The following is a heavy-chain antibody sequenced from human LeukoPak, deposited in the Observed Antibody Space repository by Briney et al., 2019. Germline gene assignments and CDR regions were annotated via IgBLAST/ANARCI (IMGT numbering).Heavy chain of an antibody. J-gene: IGHJ2*01. CDR2: IYSGGTT. D-gene: IGHD4-17*01. V-gene: IGHV3-66*01. CDR3: ARCDPYGDYAPWYFDL. Sequence: HTGGSLRLSCAASGFSVSSNYMSWVRQAPGKGLEWVSVIYSGGTTYYADSVKGRFTISRDNSKNTLYLQMNSLRAEDTAVYYCARCDPYGDYAPWYFDLWGRGTLVTVSS. CDR1: GFSVSSNY.